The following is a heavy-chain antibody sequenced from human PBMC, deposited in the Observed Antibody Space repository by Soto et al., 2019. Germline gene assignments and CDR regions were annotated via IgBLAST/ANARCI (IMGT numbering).Heavy chain of an antibody. J-gene: IGHJ5*02. CDR1: GYSFTSYW. CDR2: IDPSDSYT. Sequence: AGESLKISCKGSGYSFTSYWISWVRQMPGKGLEWMGRIDPSDSYTNYSPSFQGHVTVSADKSISTAYLQWSSLKASDTAMYYCATSPFLEWLPTIRFDPWGQGTLVTVSS. D-gene: IGHD3-3*02. CDR3: ATSPFLEWLPTIRFDP. V-gene: IGHV5-10-1*01.